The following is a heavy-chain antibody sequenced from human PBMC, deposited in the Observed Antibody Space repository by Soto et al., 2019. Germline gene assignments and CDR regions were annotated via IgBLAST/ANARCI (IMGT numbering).Heavy chain of an antibody. CDR3: ASGRGFDP. V-gene: IGHV3-33*01. J-gene: IGHJ5*02. Sequence: VGSLRISCAASGFTFSSYGMHWFRQAPGKGREWGAGIWYDGSNKYDADSVKGRFTISRDNSNNKLYLQMNSLRAEDTAVYYCASGRGFDPWGQGTLVTVSS. CDR2: IWYDGSNK. CDR1: GFTFSSYG.